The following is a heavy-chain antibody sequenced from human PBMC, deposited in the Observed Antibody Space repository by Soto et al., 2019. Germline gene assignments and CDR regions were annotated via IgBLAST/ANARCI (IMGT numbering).Heavy chain of an antibody. CDR3: ARQGWGYCSSTSCYDGLDWFDP. J-gene: IGHJ5*02. CDR2: IYYSGST. CDR1: GGSISSSSYY. V-gene: IGHV4-39*01. Sequence: QLQLQESGPGLVKPSETLSLTCTVSGGSISSSSYYWGWIRQPPGKGLEWIGSIYYSGSTYYNPSVKSRVTISVDTSKNQFALKLSSVTAADTAVYYCARQGWGYCSSTSCYDGLDWFDPWGQGTLVTVSS. D-gene: IGHD2-2*01.